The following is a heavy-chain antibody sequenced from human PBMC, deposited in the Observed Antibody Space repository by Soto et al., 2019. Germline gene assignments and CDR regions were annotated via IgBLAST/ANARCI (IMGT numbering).Heavy chain of an antibody. Sequence: PSETLSLTCTVSGGSISSGGYYWSWIRQHPGKGLEWIGYIYYSGSTYYNPSLKSRVTISVDTSKNQFSLKLSSVTAADTAVYYCARVRYSSYSHLRWFDPWGQGNLVTVSS. J-gene: IGHJ5*02. CDR1: GGSISSGGYY. D-gene: IGHD6-13*01. CDR2: IYYSGST. CDR3: ARVRYSSYSHLRWFDP. V-gene: IGHV4-31*03.